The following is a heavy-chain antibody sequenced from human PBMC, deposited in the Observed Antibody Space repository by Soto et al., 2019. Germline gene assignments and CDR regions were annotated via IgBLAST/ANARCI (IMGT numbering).Heavy chain of an antibody. V-gene: IGHV1-18*01. CDR1: GYSFDTFG. D-gene: IGHD2-15*01. J-gene: IGHJ2*01. Sequence: QVQVVQSGAEVKKPGASVKVACKASGYSFDTFGMSWVRQAPGQGLEWMGWISIEKGDTNSAQKFQDRVTMTTDTSTSTAYMELRSLTSDDTAVYYCPSCYCSVGSCFTCWHFDLWGRGTLVTVSS. CDR3: PSCYCSVGSCFTCWHFDL. CDR2: ISIEKGDT.